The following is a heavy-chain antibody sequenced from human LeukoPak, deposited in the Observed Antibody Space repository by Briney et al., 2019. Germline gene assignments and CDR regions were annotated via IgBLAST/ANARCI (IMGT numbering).Heavy chain of an antibody. CDR1: GVSFSGYY. V-gene: IGHV4-34*01. J-gene: IGHJ3*02. Sequence: PSETLSLTCAVYGVSFSGYYWSWIRQPPGKGLEWIGEINHSGSTNYNPSLKSRVTISVDTSKNQFSLKLSSVTAADTAVYYCARFYDSSGYSSAFDIWGQGTMVTVSS. CDR2: INHSGST. D-gene: IGHD3-22*01. CDR3: ARFYDSSGYSSAFDI.